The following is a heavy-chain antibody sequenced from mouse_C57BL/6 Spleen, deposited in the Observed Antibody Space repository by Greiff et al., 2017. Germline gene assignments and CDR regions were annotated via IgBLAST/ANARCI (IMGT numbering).Heavy chain of an antibody. V-gene: IGHV3-6*01. CDR2: ISYDGSN. D-gene: IGHD1-1*01. CDR3: ARDLGNYYGSTLFAY. CDR1: GYSITSGYY. J-gene: IGHJ3*01. Sequence: EVQLVESGPGLVKPSQSLSLTCSVTGYSITSGYYWNWIRQFPGNKLEWMGYISYDGSNNYNPSLKNRISITRDTSKNQFFLKLNSVTTEDTATYYCARDLGNYYGSTLFAYWGQGTLVTVSA.